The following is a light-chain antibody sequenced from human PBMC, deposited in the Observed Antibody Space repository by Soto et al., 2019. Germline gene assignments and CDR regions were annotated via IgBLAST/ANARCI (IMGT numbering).Light chain of an antibody. V-gene: IGLV2-11*01. Sequence: QSAVTQPRSVSGSPGQSVTISCTGTSSDVGGYNYVSWYQQHPGQAPKLMIYDVTKRPSGVPDRFSGSKSGNTASLSISGLQAEDEADYYCCSYGGGYTPLLFGGGTKLTVL. CDR1: SSDVGGYNY. CDR3: CSYGGGYTPLL. J-gene: IGLJ2*01. CDR2: DVT.